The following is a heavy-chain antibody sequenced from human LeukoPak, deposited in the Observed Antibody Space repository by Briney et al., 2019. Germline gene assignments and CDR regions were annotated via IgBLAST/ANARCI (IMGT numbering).Heavy chain of an antibody. CDR3: ARENLVGATIDY. CDR1: GGSISSYY. CDR2: IYYSGST. J-gene: IGHJ4*02. Sequence: SETLSLTCTVSGGSISSYYWSWIRQPPGKGLEWIGYIYYSGSTNYNPSLKSRVTISVDTSKNQFSLKLSSVTAADTAVYYCARENLVGATIDYWGQGTLVTVSS. V-gene: IGHV4-59*01. D-gene: IGHD1-26*01.